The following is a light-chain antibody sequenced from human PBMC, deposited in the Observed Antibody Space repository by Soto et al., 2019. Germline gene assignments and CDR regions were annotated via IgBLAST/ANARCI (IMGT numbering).Light chain of an antibody. CDR1: QSLSGNY. V-gene: IGKV3-20*01. CDR3: QHYGASPWT. CDR2: RAS. J-gene: IGKJ1*01. Sequence: NVLTQSPGTLSLSPGQRATLSCRASQSLSGNYLAWYQQKPGQAPRVLIYRASIRATGISDRFSGSGSGTDFTLTSSRLEPEDFAVYYCQHYGASPWTFGQGTKVESK.